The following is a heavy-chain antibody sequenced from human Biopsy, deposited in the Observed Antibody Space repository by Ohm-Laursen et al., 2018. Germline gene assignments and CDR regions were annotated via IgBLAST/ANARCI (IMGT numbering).Heavy chain of an antibody. Sequence: VSGYTPTDISMHCVRPAPGQGLEWMGGFAPESGKIVYSQKFQGRVTMTEDTSTGTAYMEVWRLRSDGTAVYFCAADINAWNVNYWGQGTQVIVSS. V-gene: IGHV1-24*01. CDR1: GYTPTDIS. CDR2: FAPESGKI. D-gene: IGHD1-1*01. J-gene: IGHJ4*03. CDR3: AADINAWNVNY.